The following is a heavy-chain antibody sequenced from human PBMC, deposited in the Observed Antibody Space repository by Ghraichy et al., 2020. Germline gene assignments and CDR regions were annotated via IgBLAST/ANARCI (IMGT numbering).Heavy chain of an antibody. CDR1: GGSVTTYY. V-gene: IGHV4-59*02. CDR2: VFYSGNT. CDR3: AKIGVDSNMDV. D-gene: IGHD3-3*01. J-gene: IGHJ6*03. Sequence: GSLRLSCTVSGGSVTTYYWSWIRQPPGKGLEWIGYVFYSGNTNYRPSLKSRVTMSVDTSKNHFSLKLSSVTAADTAVYYCAKIGVDSNMDVWGKGTTVTVSS.